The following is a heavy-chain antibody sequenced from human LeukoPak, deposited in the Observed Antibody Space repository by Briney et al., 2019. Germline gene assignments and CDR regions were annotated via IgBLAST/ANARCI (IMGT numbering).Heavy chain of an antibody. CDR2: ISAYDGNT. Sequence: ASVKVSCKASGYTFTSYGISWVRQAPGQGLEWMGWISAYDGNTNYAQKLQGRVTMTTDTSTSTAYMELRSLRSDDTAVYYCARFRYSGYYFDYWGQGTLVTVSS. J-gene: IGHJ4*02. V-gene: IGHV1-18*04. CDR1: GYTFTSYG. CDR3: ARFRYSGYYFDY. D-gene: IGHD5-12*01.